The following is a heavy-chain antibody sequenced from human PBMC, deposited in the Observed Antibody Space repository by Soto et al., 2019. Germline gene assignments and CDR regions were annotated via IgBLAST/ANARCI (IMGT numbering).Heavy chain of an antibody. J-gene: IGHJ4*02. D-gene: IGHD3-22*01. V-gene: IGHV1-18*01. Sequence: QVKLVQSGTEVKKPGASMKVSCKASGYSFATSGISWVRQAPGQGLEWMGWISAYNGNTNYDQKLQERVTMTTDTSTSTAYLELRSLRSDDTAVYYCARAGQYYDSSGYANWGQGTLVTVSS. CDR2: ISAYNGNT. CDR3: ARAGQYYDSSGYAN. CDR1: GYSFATSG.